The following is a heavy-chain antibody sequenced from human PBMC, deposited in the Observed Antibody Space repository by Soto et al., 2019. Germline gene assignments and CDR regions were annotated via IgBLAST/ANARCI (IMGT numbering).Heavy chain of an antibody. CDR1: GGSISSGGYS. CDR3: ARAVVTATDAFDI. Sequence: QLQLQESGSGLVKPSQTLSLTCAVAGGSISSGGYSWSWIRQPPGKGLEWIGYIYQSGSTYYNSSLKRRVTISVDRSKSQFSLKLSSVTAADTAVYYCARAVVTATDAFDIWGQVTMVTVSS. CDR2: IYQSGST. V-gene: IGHV4-30-2*01. J-gene: IGHJ3*02. D-gene: IGHD2-21*02.